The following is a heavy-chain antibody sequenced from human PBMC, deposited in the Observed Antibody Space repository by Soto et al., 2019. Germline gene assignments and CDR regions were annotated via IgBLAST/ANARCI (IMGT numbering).Heavy chain of an antibody. CDR2: INPDNGNT. V-gene: IGHV1-3*01. D-gene: IGHD3-3*01. Sequence: ASVKVSCTASGYTFTSYALHRVRQAPGQNLIWLGWINPDNGNTKYSHSFQGRVAITRDTSARTVYMELTSLTTEDTSVYYCARAPYDFWSGFPNWFDPWGQGTPVTVSS. CDR1: GYTFTSYA. J-gene: IGHJ5*02. CDR3: ARAPYDFWSGFPNWFDP.